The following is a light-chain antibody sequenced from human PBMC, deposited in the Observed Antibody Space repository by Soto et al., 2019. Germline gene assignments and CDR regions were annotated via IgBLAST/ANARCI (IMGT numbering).Light chain of an antibody. CDR3: AAWDGSLNGYF. V-gene: IGLV1-44*01. J-gene: IGLJ1*01. CDR2: SNN. CDR1: SSNIGTNT. Sequence: QSVLTQPPSASGTPGQTVTITCSGSSSNIGTNTVNWYQQLPGTAPKLLIYSNNQRPSGVPDRFSGSKSGTSASLAISGLQSEDEADYYCAAWDGSLNGYFFGTGTKVT.